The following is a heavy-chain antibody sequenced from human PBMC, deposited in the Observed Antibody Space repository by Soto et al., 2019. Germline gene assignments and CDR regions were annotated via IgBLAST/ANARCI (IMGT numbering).Heavy chain of an antibody. CDR2: ISGSGGST. CDR1: GFTFSSDA. J-gene: IGHJ6*02. CDR3: AKDQRYSSSWYLSEMDG. V-gene: IGHV3-23*01. D-gene: IGHD6-13*01. Sequence: GGSLRLSCAASGFTFSSDAMSWVRQAPGKGLEWVSAISGSGGSTYYADSVKGRFTISRDNSKNTLYLQMNSLRAEDTAVYYCAKDQRYSSSWYLSEMDGWGQGTTVTVSS.